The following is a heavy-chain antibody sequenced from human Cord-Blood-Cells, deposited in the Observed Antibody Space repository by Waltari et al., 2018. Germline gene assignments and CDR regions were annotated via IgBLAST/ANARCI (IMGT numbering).Heavy chain of an antibody. V-gene: IGHV3-11*01. CDR2: ISSSGSTI. Sequence: AASGFTFCDYYMSWIRQAPGKGLEWVSYISSSGSTIYYADSVKGRFTISRDNAKNSLYLQMNSLRAEDTAVYYCARDLSTGYYFDYWGQGTLVTVSS. CDR3: ARDLSTGYYFDY. J-gene: IGHJ4*02. D-gene: IGHD3-9*01. CDR1: GFTFCDYY.